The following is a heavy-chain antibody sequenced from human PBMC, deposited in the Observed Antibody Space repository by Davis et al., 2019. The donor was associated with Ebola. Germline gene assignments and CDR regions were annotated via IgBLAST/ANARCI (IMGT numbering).Heavy chain of an antibody. CDR2: IRSKANSYAT. D-gene: IGHD2-2*01. Sequence: GGSLRLSCAASGFTFSGSAMHWVRQASGKGLEWVGRIRSKANSYATAYAASVKGRFTISRDDSKNTAYLQMNSLKTEDTAVYYCTRAGRVVPAAMVFAYYYYYMDVWGKGTTVTVSS. CDR3: TRAGRVVPAAMVFAYYYYYMDV. V-gene: IGHV3-73*01. CDR1: GFTFSGSA. J-gene: IGHJ6*03.